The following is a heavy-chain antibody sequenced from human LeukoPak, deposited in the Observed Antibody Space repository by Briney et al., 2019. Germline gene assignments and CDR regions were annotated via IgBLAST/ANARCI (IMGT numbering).Heavy chain of an antibody. CDR2: ISSSGTTI. CDR1: GFTFSDYY. J-gene: IGHJ4*02. CDR3: ARVGYSGFEPLFDH. Sequence: GGSLRLSCAASGFTFSDYYMSYIRQALGKGLEWVSYISSSGTTIYYADSVKGRFTISRDNAKNSLSLQMNSLRAEDTALYYCARVGYSGFEPLFDHWGQGTLVTVSS. V-gene: IGHV3-11*01. D-gene: IGHD5-12*01.